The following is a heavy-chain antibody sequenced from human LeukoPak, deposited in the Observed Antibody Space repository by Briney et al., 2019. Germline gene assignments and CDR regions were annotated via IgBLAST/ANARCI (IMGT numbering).Heavy chain of an antibody. J-gene: IGHJ3*02. CDR3: ARTIGRYFDWLLYRGRAFDI. V-gene: IGHV6-1*01. CDR1: GDSVSSNSAA. Sequence: SQTLSLTCAISGDSVSSNSAAWNWIRQSPSRGLEWLGRTYYRSKWYNDYAVSVKSRITINPDTSKNQFSLQLNSVTAADTAVYYCARTIGRYFDWLLYRGRAFDIWGQGTMVTVSS. CDR2: TYYRSKWYN. D-gene: IGHD3-9*01.